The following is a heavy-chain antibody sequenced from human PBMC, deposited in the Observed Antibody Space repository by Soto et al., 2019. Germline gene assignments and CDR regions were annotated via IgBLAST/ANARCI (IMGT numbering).Heavy chain of an antibody. CDR2: MNPNSGNT. Sequence: ASVKVSCKASGYTFTSYDINWVRQATGQGLEWMGWMNPNSGNTGYAQKFQGRVTMTRNTSKSTAYMELSSLRSEDTAVYYCARGRRTVTTNYYYYYMDVWGKGTTVTVSS. CDR1: GYTFTSYD. D-gene: IGHD4-17*01. V-gene: IGHV1-8*01. CDR3: ARGRRTVTTNYYYYYMDV. J-gene: IGHJ6*03.